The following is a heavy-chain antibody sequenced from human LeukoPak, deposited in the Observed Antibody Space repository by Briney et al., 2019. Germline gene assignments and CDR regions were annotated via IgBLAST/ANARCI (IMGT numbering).Heavy chain of an antibody. CDR1: GGSISSYD. CDR3: ARAQDITMVPGDRGGYYSDY. J-gene: IGHJ4*02. CDR2: IYYSGST. Sequence: SDTLSLTCTVSGGSISSYDWSLIRQPPGKGLDCIGYIYYSGSTNYNPSLKSRVTISVDTSKNQFSLKMSSGTAADTAVYYWARAQDITMVPGDRGGYYSDYWGQGTLVTASS. V-gene: IGHV4-59*01. D-gene: IGHD3-10*01.